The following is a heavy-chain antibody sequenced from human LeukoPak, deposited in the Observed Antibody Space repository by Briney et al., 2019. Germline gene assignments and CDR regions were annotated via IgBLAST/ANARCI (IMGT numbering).Heavy chain of an antibody. Sequence: HPGGSLRLSCAASGFTFSSYWMGWVRQAPGKGLEWVANIKQDGSEKYYVDSVKGRFTISRDNAKNSLYLQMNSLRAEDTAVYYCASRSGYYYFDYWGQGTLVTVSS. CDR3: ASRSGYYYFDY. V-gene: IGHV3-7*01. CDR1: GFTFSSYW. J-gene: IGHJ4*02. D-gene: IGHD3-22*01. CDR2: IKQDGSEK.